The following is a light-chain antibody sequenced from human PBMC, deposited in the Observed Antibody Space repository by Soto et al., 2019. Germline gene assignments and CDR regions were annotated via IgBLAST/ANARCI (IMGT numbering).Light chain of an antibody. Sequence: DIQMTQSPSSLSASVGDRVTITCRASQSISSYLNWYQQKPGKAPKLLIYAASSLQSGVPSRFSGSGSGTDFTLTISSLQPEDFETYYCQPSYSTPPTFGQGTKVDIK. V-gene: IGKV1-39*01. CDR1: QSISSY. CDR2: AAS. J-gene: IGKJ1*01. CDR3: QPSYSTPPT.